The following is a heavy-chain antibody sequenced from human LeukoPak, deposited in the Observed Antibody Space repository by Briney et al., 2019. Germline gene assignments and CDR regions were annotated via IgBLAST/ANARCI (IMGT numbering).Heavy chain of an antibody. D-gene: IGHD3-10*01. J-gene: IGHJ4*02. Sequence: GGSLRLSCAASGFTFSSYGMDWVRQAPGKGLEWVAIISYDGSNKYYVDSVKGRFTISRDNSKNTLYLQMNSLRPEDTAVYYCARLEYYYVSGNYYKLFDYWGQGTLVTVCS. CDR3: ARLEYYYVSGNYYKLFDY. V-gene: IGHV3-30*03. CDR2: ISYDGSNK. CDR1: GFTFSSYG.